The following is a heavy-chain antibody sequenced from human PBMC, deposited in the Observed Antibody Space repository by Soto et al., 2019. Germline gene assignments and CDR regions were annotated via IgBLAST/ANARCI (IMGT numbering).Heavy chain of an antibody. V-gene: IGHV3-11*01. D-gene: IGHD3-10*01. Sequence: GGSLRLSCAASGFTFSDYYMSWIRQAPGKGLEWVSYISSSGSTIYYADSVKGRFTISRDNAKNSLYLQMSSLRAGDTAVYYCASNYGSGRRKDYYYYGMDVWGQATTVSVSS. CDR1: GFTFSDYY. CDR3: ASNYGSGRRKDYYYYGMDV. CDR2: ISSSGSTI. J-gene: IGHJ6*02.